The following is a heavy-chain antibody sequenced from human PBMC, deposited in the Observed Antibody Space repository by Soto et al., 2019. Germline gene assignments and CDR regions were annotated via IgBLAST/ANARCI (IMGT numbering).Heavy chain of an antibody. V-gene: IGHV4-31*03. Sequence: QVQLQESGPGLVKPSQTLSLTCTVSGGSISSGGYYWSWIRQHPGKGLEWIGYIYYSGSTYYNPSLKSRVTISVDTSKNQFSLKLSSVTAADTAVYYCARAWSSGGPKRSEDYYYYGMDVWGQGTTVTVSS. CDR2: IYYSGST. D-gene: IGHD2-15*01. J-gene: IGHJ6*02. CDR3: ARAWSSGGPKRSEDYYYYGMDV. CDR1: GGSISSGGYY.